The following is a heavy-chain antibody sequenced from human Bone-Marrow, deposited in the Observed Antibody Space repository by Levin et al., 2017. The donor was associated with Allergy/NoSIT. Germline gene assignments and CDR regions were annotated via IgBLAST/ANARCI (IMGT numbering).Heavy chain of an antibody. J-gene: IGHJ6*03. CDR2: IIPILGIA. Sequence: KISCKASGGTFSSYAISWVRQAPGQGLEWMGRIIPILGIANYAQKFQGRVTITADKSTSTAYMELSSLRSEDTAVYYCAREMETDIVVVVAATQPDYYYYMDVWGKGTTVTVSS. CDR1: GGTFSSYA. D-gene: IGHD2-15*01. V-gene: IGHV1-69*04. CDR3: AREMETDIVVVVAATQPDYYYYMDV.